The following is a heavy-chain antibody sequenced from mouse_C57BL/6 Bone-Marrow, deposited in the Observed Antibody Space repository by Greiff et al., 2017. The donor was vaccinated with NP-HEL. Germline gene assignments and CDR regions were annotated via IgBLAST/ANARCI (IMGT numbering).Heavy chain of an antibody. CDR2: IDPSDSYT. V-gene: IGHV1-69*01. Sequence: QVQLQQPGAELVMPGASVKLSCKASGYTFTSSWMHWVKQRPGQGLEWIGEIDPSDSYTNYNQKFKGKSTLTVDKSSSTAYMQLSSLTSEDSAVYYCATKGRYFDVWGTGTTVTVSS. J-gene: IGHJ1*03. CDR3: ATKGRYFDV. CDR1: GYTFTSSW.